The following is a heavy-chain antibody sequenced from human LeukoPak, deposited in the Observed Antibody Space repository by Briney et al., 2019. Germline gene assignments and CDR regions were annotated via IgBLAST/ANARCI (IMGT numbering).Heavy chain of an antibody. D-gene: IGHD1/OR15-1a*01. Sequence: SETLSLTCTVSGGSISSYYWSWIRQPPGKGLEWIGYIYTSGSTNYNPSLKSRVTISVDTSKNQFSLNLSSVTAADTAVYYCARLPLIATTRGGFDPWGQGTLVTVSS. CDR1: GGSISSYY. CDR2: IYTSGST. CDR3: ARLPLIATTRGGFDP. J-gene: IGHJ5*02. V-gene: IGHV4-4*09.